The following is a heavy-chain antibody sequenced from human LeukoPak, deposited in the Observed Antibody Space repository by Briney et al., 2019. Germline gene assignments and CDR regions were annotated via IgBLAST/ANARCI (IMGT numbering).Heavy chain of an antibody. D-gene: IGHD1-1*01. CDR2: IGSTGDT. CDR1: GFNFSKTD. V-gene: IGHV3-13*01. CDR3: ASRTSWYYGLDV. J-gene: IGHJ6*02. Sequence: GGSLRLSCVASGFNFSKTDMHCVRQPTGKSLEWVSGIGSTGDTNYPGSVKGRFTISREIGKNSLYLQIHSLRAEDTAVYYCASRTSWYYGLDVWGQGPTVTVSS.